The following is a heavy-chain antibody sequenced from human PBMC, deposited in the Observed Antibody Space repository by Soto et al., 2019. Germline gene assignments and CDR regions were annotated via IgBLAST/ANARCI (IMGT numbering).Heavy chain of an antibody. Sequence: GGSLRLSCAASGFTFNDYWMHWVRQAPGKGLVWVSRINGDGRTTNYADSVKGRFTISRDNAQNTLYLQMNSLRAEDTAVYYCARGLYHKYGHDYWGQGTLVIVSS. J-gene: IGHJ4*02. CDR3: ARGLYHKYGHDY. D-gene: IGHD2-2*01. CDR2: INGDGRTT. V-gene: IGHV3-74*01. CDR1: GFTFNDYW.